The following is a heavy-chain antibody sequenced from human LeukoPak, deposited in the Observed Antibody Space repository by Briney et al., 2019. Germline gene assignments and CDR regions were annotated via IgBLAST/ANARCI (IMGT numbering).Heavy chain of an antibody. CDR3: ARVIGGSLQFNYYYYMDV. CDR1: GFTVSSNY. V-gene: IGHV3-53*01. CDR2: IYSGGST. J-gene: IGHJ6*03. Sequence: GGSLRLSCAASGFTVSSNYMSWVRQAPGKGLEWVSVIYSGGSTYYADSVKGRFTISRDNSKNTLYLQMNSLRAEDTAVYYCARVIGGSLQFNYYYYMDVWGQGTTVTVSS. D-gene: IGHD1-26*01.